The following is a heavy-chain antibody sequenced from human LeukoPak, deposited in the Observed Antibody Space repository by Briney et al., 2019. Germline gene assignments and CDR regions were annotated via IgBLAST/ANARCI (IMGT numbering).Heavy chain of an antibody. Sequence: GETLRLSCAAPGFTFSSHGMNWVRQAPGKGLEWVSGITGSGANAYYADSVKGRFTISRDNSRNTLYLQMNSLRVEDTAVYHCAKDDSYIRFYSWGRGTLVTVSS. CDR1: GFTFSSHG. V-gene: IGHV3-23*01. D-gene: IGHD3-22*01. CDR3: AKDDSYIRFYS. CDR2: ITGSGANA. J-gene: IGHJ5*01.